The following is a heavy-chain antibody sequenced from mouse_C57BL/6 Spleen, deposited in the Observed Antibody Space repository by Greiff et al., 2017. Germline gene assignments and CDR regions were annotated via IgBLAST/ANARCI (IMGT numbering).Heavy chain of an antibody. V-gene: IGHV1-53*01. D-gene: IGHD2-4*01. Sequence: VQLKQPGTELVKPGASVKLSCKASGYTFTSYWMHWVKQRPGQGLEWIGNINPSNGGTNYNEKFKSKATLTVDKSSSTAYMQLSSLTSEDSAVYYCARIYYDYLYYFDYWGQGTTLTVSS. J-gene: IGHJ2*01. CDR1: GYTFTSYW. CDR2: INPSNGGT. CDR3: ARIYYDYLYYFDY.